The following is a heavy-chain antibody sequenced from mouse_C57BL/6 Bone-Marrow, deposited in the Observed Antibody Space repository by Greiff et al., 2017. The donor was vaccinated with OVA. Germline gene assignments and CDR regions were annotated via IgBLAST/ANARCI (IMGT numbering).Heavy chain of an antibody. CDR2: INPNNGGT. CDR1: GYTFTDYY. CDR3: LIYYDYDWFAY. V-gene: IGHV1-26*01. D-gene: IGHD2-4*01. Sequence: VQLQQSGPELVKPGASVKISCKASGYTFTDYYMNWVKQSHGKSLEWIGDINPNNGGTSYNQKFKGKATLTVDKSSSTAYMELRSLTSEDSAVYYCLIYYDYDWFAYWGQGTLVTVSA. J-gene: IGHJ3*01.